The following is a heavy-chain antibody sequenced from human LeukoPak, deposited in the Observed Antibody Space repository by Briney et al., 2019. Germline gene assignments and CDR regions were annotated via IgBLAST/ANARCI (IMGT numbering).Heavy chain of an antibody. J-gene: IGHJ4*02. CDR2: ISSSSSYI. Sequence: GGSLRLSCAASGFTFSSYSMNWVRQAPGKGLEWVSSISSSSSYIYYADSVKGRFTISRDNAKNSLYLQMNSLRAEDTAVCYCARVAIRGDYFDYWGQGTLVTVSS. V-gene: IGHV3-21*01. D-gene: IGHD3-10*01. CDR3: ARVAIRGDYFDY. CDR1: GFTFSSYS.